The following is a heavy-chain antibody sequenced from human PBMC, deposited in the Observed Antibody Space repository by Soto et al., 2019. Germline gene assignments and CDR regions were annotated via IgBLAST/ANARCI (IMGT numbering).Heavy chain of an antibody. Sequence: QVQLVQSGAEVKKPGASVKVSCKASGYTFTSYDINWVRQATGQGLEWMGWMNPNSGNTGYAQKFQGRVTMTRNSSISTAYMELSSLRSEDTAVYYFARGEGSGSYPHYYYYYYMDVWGKGTTVTVSS. D-gene: IGHD3-10*01. CDR1: GYTFTSYD. CDR3: ARGEGSGSYPHYYYYYYMDV. V-gene: IGHV1-8*01. CDR2: MNPNSGNT. J-gene: IGHJ6*03.